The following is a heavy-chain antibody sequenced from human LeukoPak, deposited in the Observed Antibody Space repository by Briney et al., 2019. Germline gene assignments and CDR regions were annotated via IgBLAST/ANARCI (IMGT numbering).Heavy chain of an antibody. V-gene: IGHV4-4*02. CDR2: IYHSGST. J-gene: IGHJ4*02. CDR1: GGSISSSNW. D-gene: IGHD3-22*01. Sequence: SETLSLTCAVSGGSISSSNWWSWVRQPPGKGLEWIGEIYHSGSTNYNPSLKSRVTISVDKSKNQFSLTLTSVTAADTAVYYCARGGYYDSSGYSFCWGQGALVTVSS. CDR3: ARGGYYDSSGYSFC.